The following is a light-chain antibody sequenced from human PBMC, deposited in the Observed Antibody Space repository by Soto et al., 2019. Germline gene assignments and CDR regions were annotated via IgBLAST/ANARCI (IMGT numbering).Light chain of an antibody. V-gene: IGLV2-14*01. Sequence: QSVLTQPASVSGSPGQSITISCTGTSSDIGAYNYVSWYQHHPGKAPKLMIYEVSNRPSGVSNRFSGSKSGSTASLTISGLQAEDEADYYCSAYTTTTTLVVFGGGTQLTVL. CDR2: EVS. J-gene: IGLJ3*02. CDR3: SAYTTTTTLVV. CDR1: SSDIGAYNY.